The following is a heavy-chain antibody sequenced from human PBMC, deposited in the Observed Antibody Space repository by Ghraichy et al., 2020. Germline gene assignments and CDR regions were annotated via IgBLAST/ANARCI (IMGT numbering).Heavy chain of an antibody. V-gene: IGHV1-69*02. D-gene: IGHD4-23*01. CDR3: ARGIEFTVVTFGAFDI. CDR1: GGTFSSYT. CDR2: IIPILGIA. Sequence: SVKVSCKASGGTFSSYTISWVRQAPGQGLEWMGRIIPILGIANYAQKFQGRVTITADKSTSTAYMELSSLRSEDTAVYYCARGIEFTVVTFGAFDIWGQGTMVTVSS. J-gene: IGHJ3*02.